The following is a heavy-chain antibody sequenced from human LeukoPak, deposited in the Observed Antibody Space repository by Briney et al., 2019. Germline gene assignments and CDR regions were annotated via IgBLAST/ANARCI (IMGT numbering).Heavy chain of an antibody. CDR3: AKDSHSSSRFHFDY. D-gene: IGHD6-13*01. J-gene: IGHJ4*02. CDR2: VIGSGGAT. CDR1: GFIFSSYA. Sequence: GGSLRLSCAASGFIFSSYAMSWVRQAPGKGLEWVSLVIGSGGATYYADSVKGRFTISRDNSKNTLYLQMSSLRADDTAVYYCAKDSHSSSRFHFDYWGQGTLVTVSS. V-gene: IGHV3-23*01.